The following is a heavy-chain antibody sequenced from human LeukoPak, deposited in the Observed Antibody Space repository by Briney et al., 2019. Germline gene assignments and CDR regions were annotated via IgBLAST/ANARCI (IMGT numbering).Heavy chain of an antibody. J-gene: IGHJ4*02. D-gene: IGHD2-15*01. CDR1: GFTVSTNP. CDR3: SRRAGEYSHPYDY. V-gene: IGHV3-53*01. CDR2: IYSGGDT. Sequence: GGSLRLSSTVSGFTVSTNPWSWVRQAPGKGLEWVSFIYSGGDTHYSDSVKGRFTISRDNSKSTLYLQMNSLRPEDTAIYYCSRRAGEYSHPYDYWGQGTLVTVSS.